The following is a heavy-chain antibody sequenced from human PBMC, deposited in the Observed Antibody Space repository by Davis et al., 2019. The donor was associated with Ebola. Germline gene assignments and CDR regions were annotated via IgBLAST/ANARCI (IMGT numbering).Heavy chain of an antibody. CDR2: INPSAGST. Sequence: AASVKVSCKASGYTFTSYDINWVRQATGQGLEWMGLINPSAGSTSYAQKFQGRVTMTTDTSTSTAYMELRSLRSEDTAVYYCARFGIVGATNAFDIWGQGTMVTVSS. J-gene: IGHJ3*02. CDR1: GYTFTSYD. D-gene: IGHD1-26*01. CDR3: ARFGIVGATNAFDI. V-gene: IGHV1-46*01.